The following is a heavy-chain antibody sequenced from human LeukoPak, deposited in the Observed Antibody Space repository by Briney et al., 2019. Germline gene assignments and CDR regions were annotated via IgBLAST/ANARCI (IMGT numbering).Heavy chain of an antibody. D-gene: IGHD1-26*01. V-gene: IGHV3-23*01. CDR3: AKFRGGDTQPCAFDI. Sequence: PGGSLRLSCVVSGLSFNKVVMSWFRQAPGKGLEWVSSVSPGGVSPNHADSVKGRFTVSRDDSLNPLYLQMNSLRVDDPAVYYGAKFRGGDTQPCAFDIWGQGTMVTVSP. CDR1: GLSFNKVV. CDR2: VSPGGVSP. J-gene: IGHJ3*02.